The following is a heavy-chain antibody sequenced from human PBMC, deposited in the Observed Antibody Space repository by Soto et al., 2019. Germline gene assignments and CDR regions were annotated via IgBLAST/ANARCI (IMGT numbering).Heavy chain of an antibody. CDR3: ARGIYDSRNFDY. V-gene: IGHV4-31*03. Sequence: SQTLSVTCTVAGGSIISGGYYWSWIRQHPGKGLEWIGYIYYSGSTYYNPSLKSRVTISVDTAKNQFSLKLSSVTAAVTAVYYCARGIYDSRNFDYWGQGTLVTVSS. CDR1: GGSIISGGYY. CDR2: IYYSGST. D-gene: IGHD3-22*01. J-gene: IGHJ4*02.